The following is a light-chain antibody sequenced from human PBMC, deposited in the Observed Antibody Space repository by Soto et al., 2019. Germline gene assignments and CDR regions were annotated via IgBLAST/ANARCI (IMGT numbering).Light chain of an antibody. CDR3: SSYTSSVAYV. J-gene: IGLJ1*01. CDR2: EVT. Sequence: QSALTQPASVSGSPGQSITISCTGTSSDIGGYNYVSWYQHHPGEAPKLIIFEVTNRPSWVSNRFSGSKSGNTASLTISGLQAEDEAEYYCSSYTSSVAYVFGSGTKLTVL. V-gene: IGLV2-14*01. CDR1: SSDIGGYNY.